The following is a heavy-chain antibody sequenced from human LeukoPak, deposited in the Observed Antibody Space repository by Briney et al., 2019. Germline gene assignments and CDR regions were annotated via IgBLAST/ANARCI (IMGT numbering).Heavy chain of an antibody. CDR3: AGETGY. CDR2: IIPIFGTA. J-gene: IGHJ4*02. CDR1: GGTFSSYA. V-gene: IGHV1-69*05. Sequence: SVKVSCKASGGTFSSYAISWVRQAPGQGLEWMGGIIPIFGTANYAQKLQGRVTMTTDTSTSTAYMELRSLRSDDTAVYYCAGETGYWGQGTLVTVSS. D-gene: IGHD1-1*01.